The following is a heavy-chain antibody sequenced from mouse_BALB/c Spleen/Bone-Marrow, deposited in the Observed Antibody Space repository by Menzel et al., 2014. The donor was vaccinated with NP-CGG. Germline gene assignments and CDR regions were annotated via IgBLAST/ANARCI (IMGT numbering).Heavy chain of an antibody. CDR1: GYTFTSYW. D-gene: IGHD3-2*01. CDR2: IDPSDSYT. J-gene: IGHJ2*01. V-gene: IGHV1S127*01. CDR3: TIPTARACFDY. Sequence: QVQLQQSGAELVKPGASVKMSCKASGYTFTSYWMHWVKQRPGQGLEWIGVIDPSDSYTSYNQKFKGKATLTVDTSSSTAYIQLSSLTSEDSAVYYCTIPTARACFDYWGQGTTLTVSS.